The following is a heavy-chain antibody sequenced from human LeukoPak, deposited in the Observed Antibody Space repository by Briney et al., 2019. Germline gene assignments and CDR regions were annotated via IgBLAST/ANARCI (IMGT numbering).Heavy chain of an antibody. CDR2: IYAAGRT. CDR3: ARDEPSPDSTDLDY. V-gene: IGHV3-66*01. J-gene: IGHJ4*02. D-gene: IGHD2/OR15-2a*01. Sequence: GGSLRLSCAASGFTVSSNSMTWVRQAPGKGLEWVSVIYAAGRTYYADSVKGRFTISRDNSKNTPYLQMNSLRAEDTAVYYCARDEPSPDSTDLDYWGQGTLVTVSS. CDR1: GFTVSSNS.